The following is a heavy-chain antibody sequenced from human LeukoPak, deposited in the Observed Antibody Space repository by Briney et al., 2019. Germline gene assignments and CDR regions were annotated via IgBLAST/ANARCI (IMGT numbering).Heavy chain of an antibody. CDR3: ARENVRGVVITPADY. D-gene: IGHD3-10*02. CDR2: IIPILGIA. Sequence: SVKVSGKASGGTFSSYAISWVRQAPGQGLEWMGRIIPILGIANYAQKFQGRVTITADKSTSTAYMELSSLRSEDTAVYYCARENVRGVVITPADYWGQGTLVTVSS. J-gene: IGHJ4*02. CDR1: GGTFSSYA. V-gene: IGHV1-69*04.